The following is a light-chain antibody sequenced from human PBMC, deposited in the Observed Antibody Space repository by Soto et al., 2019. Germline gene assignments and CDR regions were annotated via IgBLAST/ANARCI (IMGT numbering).Light chain of an antibody. J-gene: IGKJ4*01. CDR2: DTS. CDR3: QHYVTWPLT. V-gene: IGKV3-15*01. Sequence: EIVMTQSPATLSVTPGGGATLSLRASQGIGDTLAWYQQKPGQTPRLLIYDTSVRAAGVPARFSGSRSGAEFTLTISSLQSEDFAVYYCQHYVTWPLTFGGGTKVDIK. CDR1: QGIGDT.